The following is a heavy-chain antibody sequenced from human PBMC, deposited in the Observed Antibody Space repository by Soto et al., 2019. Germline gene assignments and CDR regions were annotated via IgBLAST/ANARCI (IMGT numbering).Heavy chain of an antibody. CDR2: ISRSGDKL. CDR3: ARPSGYGITGYGMDV. V-gene: IGHV3-21*01. CDR1: GFSFSSHT. Sequence: XVSLRLSCAACGFSFSSHTMNWVRQAPGKGLEWVSSISRSGDKLYYADSVKGRFTISRDNAKNSLGLQMNSLRAGDTAVYYCARPSGYGITGYGMDVCGQGTTVTVSS. D-gene: IGHD2-8*01. J-gene: IGHJ6*02.